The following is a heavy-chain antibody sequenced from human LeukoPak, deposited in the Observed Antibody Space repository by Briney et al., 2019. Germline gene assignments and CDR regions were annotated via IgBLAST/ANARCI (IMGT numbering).Heavy chain of an antibody. CDR3: ARSTNYGGTFDS. J-gene: IGHJ4*02. CDR1: GGSISSSSYY. V-gene: IGHV4-39*01. D-gene: IGHD5/OR15-5a*01. Sequence: SSETLSLTCTVSGGSISSSSYYWGRIRQPPGKGLGWIGSIYYSGSTYYNPSLKSRVTISVDTSKNQFSLNLSSVTAADTAVYFCARSTNYGGTFDSWGQGTLVTVSS. CDR2: IYYSGST.